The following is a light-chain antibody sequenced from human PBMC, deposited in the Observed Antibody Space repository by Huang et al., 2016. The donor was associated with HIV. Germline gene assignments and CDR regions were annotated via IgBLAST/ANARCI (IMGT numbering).Light chain of an antibody. Sequence: IVLTQYPATLSWYPGARVTLSCRASQSVGNYIAWYQQAPGQSPKLLIYDTSNRAAGTPGKLSGGGSVTDFTLTISSLQSEDFAVYYCQQRSSGVTFGGGTKVQVK. CDR3: QQRSSGVT. V-gene: IGKV3-11*01. CDR1: QSVGNY. J-gene: IGKJ4*01. CDR2: DTS.